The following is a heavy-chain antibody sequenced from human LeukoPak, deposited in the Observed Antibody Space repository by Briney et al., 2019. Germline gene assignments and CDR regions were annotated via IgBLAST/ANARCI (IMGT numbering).Heavy chain of an antibody. V-gene: IGHV1-2*02. J-gene: IGHJ3*02. CDR1: GYTFTDHF. CDR3: ARDFEYSSSPDAFDI. Sequence: ASVKVYCKASGYTFTDHFMHWVRQAPGQGLEWMGWINPNGGGTNYAQKFQGRVTMTGDTSISTAYMELSRLRSDDTAVYYCARDFEYSSSPDAFDIWGQGTMVTVSS. CDR2: INPNGGGT. D-gene: IGHD6-6*01.